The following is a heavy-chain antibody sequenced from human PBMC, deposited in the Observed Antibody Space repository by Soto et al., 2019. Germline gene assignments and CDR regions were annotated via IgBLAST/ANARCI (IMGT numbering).Heavy chain of an antibody. Sequence: QVQLVQSGAEVKKPGSSVKVSCKASGGTFSSYAISWVRQAPGQGLEWMGGIIPIFGTANYAQKFQGRVTITAGEPTSTAYMGLSSLRSEDTAVYYCAREGARGNYHYYGMDVWGQGTTVTVSS. CDR1: GGTFSSYA. D-gene: IGHD4-4*01. J-gene: IGHJ6*02. V-gene: IGHV1-69*01. CDR2: IIPIFGTA. CDR3: AREGARGNYHYYGMDV.